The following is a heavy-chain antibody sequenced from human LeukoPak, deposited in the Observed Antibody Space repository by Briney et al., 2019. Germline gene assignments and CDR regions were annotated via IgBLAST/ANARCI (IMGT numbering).Heavy chain of an antibody. CDR2: ISYDGSSK. V-gene: IGHV3-30-3*01. J-gene: IGHJ4*02. D-gene: IGHD1-14*01. Sequence: PGRSLRLSCAASGFTFSRYTMHWVRQAPGKGLEWVAVISYDGSSKYYADSVKGRFTISRANSKNTLYLQMNSLRPEDTAVYYCAKEPGYYFDYWGQGTLVTVSS. CDR1: GFTFSRYT. CDR3: AKEPGYYFDY.